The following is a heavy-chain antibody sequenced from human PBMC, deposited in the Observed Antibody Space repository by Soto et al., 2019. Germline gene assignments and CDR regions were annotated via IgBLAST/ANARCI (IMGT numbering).Heavy chain of an antibody. CDR1: GITFRNYG. Sequence: GGSLRLSCAASGITFRNYGMHWVRQAPGKGLEWVAIIWYDASNKYYADSVKGRFTISRDNSKNTLYLQMDSLRDEDTAVYYCARDRHPVVYWGQGTLVTVSS. CDR3: ARDRHPVVY. J-gene: IGHJ4*02. D-gene: IGHD2-2*01. CDR2: IWYDASNK. V-gene: IGHV3-33*01.